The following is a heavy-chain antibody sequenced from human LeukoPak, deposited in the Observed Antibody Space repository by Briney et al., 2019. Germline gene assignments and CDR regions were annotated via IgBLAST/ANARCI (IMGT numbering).Heavy chain of an antibody. CDR3: GLSGNYYYYYMDV. V-gene: IGHV1-69*13. J-gene: IGHJ6*03. CDR2: IIPIFGIP. CDR1: GGTFRTFA. D-gene: IGHD6-25*01. Sequence: ASVKVSCKASGGTFRTFAISWVRQAPGQGLEWMGGIIPIFGIPDSAQKFQGRLTITADESTTTAYMELSSLRSDDTAIYYCGLSGNYYYYYMDVWGKGTTVTISS.